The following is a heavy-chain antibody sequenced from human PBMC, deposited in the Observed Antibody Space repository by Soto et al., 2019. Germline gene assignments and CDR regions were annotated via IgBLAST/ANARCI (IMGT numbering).Heavy chain of an antibody. D-gene: IGHD1-20*01. CDR3: ASGLAGNWNDGFLDY. CDR1: GSIFTGYG. J-gene: IGHJ4*02. Sequence: GGSLRLSCAASGSIFTGYGMHWVRQAPGKGLEWVAVIWFDGSNKYYADSVKGRFTISRDNSKNMLYLQMSSLRSEDTAVYYCASGLAGNWNDGFLDYWGQGTLVTVSS. CDR2: IWFDGSNK. V-gene: IGHV3-33*01.